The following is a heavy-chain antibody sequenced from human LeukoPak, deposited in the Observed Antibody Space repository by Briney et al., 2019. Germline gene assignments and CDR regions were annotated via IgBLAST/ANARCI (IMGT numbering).Heavy chain of an antibody. CDR3: ARGPMVRTNLFDY. CDR2: ISSSCSYI. D-gene: IGHD3-10*01. J-gene: IGHJ4*02. CDR1: GFTFSSYS. V-gene: IGHV3-21*01. Sequence: PGGSLRLSCAASGFTFSSYSMNWVRQAPGKGLEWVSSISSSCSYIYYADSLKGRFTISRDNAKNSLYLQMNSLRAEDTAVYYCARGPMVRTNLFDYWGQGTLVTVSS.